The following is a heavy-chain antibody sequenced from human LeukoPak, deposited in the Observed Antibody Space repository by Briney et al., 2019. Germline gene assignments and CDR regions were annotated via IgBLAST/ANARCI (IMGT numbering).Heavy chain of an antibody. V-gene: IGHV3-30*18. CDR1: GFTFSSYG. CDR3: AKEQYYDILTGHDYYYGMDV. CDR2: ISYGGSNK. D-gene: IGHD3-9*01. J-gene: IGHJ6*04. Sequence: GGSLRLSCAASGFTFSSYGMHWVRKAPGKGLDRVAVISYGGSNKYYADSVKGRFTISRDNSKNTLYLQMNSLRAEDTAVYYCAKEQYYDILTGHDYYYGMDVWGKGTTVTVSS.